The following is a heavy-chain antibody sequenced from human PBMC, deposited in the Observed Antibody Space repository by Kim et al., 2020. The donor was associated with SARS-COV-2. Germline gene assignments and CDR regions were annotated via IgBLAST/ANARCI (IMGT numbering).Heavy chain of an antibody. CDR3: AKGAGYSGSWYGDY. D-gene: IGHD6-13*01. Sequence: ADSVKGRFTISRDNLKNTLYLKMDSLRAEDTAVYCCAKGAGYSGSWYGDYWGQGTLVTVSS. V-gene: IGHV3-33*06. J-gene: IGHJ4*02.